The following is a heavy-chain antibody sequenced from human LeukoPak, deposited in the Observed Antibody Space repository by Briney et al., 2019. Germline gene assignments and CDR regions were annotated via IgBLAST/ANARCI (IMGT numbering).Heavy chain of an antibody. CDR2: INPSGGST. Sequence: ASVKVSCKASGYIFTTYYMHWVRQAPGQGLEWMGIINPSGGSTSYAQKFQGRVTMTRDTSTSTVYMEVTSLRSEDTAVYYCARGFDGLRLKGQYFDYWGQGTLVTVSS. CDR1: GYIFTTYY. V-gene: IGHV1-46*01. D-gene: IGHD5/OR15-5a*01. CDR3: ARGFDGLRLKGQYFDY. J-gene: IGHJ4*02.